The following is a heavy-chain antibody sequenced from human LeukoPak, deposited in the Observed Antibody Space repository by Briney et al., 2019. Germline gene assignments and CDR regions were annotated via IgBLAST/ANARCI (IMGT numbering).Heavy chain of an antibody. V-gene: IGHV4-59*01. J-gene: IGHJ3*02. CDR2: IYYIGTT. CDR3: ARLPPSGSLGVTDAFDI. D-gene: IGHD3-3*01. CDR1: GGTINNYY. Sequence: PSETLSLTCTVSGGTINNYYLTWIRQPPGKGLEWIGYIYYIGTTNYKPSFKSRVTMSVDPSKNQFPLQLTSVTLADTAVYYCARLPPSGSLGVTDAFDIWGQGTMVTVSS.